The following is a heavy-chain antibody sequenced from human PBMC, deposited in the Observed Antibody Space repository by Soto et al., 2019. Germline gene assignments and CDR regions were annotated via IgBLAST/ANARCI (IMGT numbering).Heavy chain of an antibody. CDR1: GFTFISYA. V-gene: IGHV3-66*01. CDR2: IYSGGST. J-gene: IGHJ4*02. CDR3: ARGGTMALDY. D-gene: IGHD3-10*01. Sequence: GGSLRLSCAASGFTFISYAMHWVRQAPGKGLEWVSVIYSGGSTYYADSVKGRFTISRDNSKNTLYLQMNSLRADDTAVYYCARGGTMALDYWGQGTLVTVSS.